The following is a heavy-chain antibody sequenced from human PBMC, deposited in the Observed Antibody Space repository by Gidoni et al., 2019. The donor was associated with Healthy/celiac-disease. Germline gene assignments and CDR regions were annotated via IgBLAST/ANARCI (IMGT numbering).Heavy chain of an antibody. CDR3: ARNAVQGATDY. J-gene: IGHJ4*02. CDR2: INPNSGGT. Sequence: VQLVQSGAEVKTTGASVTVSCTDAGYTFTGYYMQWVLPAPGHVREWMGCINPNSGGTNYAQKFQGRGTMTRDTSISTAYMELSRLRSDGTAVYYCARNAVQGATDYWGQGTLVTVSS. V-gene: IGHV1-2*02. D-gene: IGHD3-10*01. CDR1: GYTFTGYY.